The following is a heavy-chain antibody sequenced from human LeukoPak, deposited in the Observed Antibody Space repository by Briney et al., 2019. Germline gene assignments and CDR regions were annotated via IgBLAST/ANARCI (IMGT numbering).Heavy chain of an antibody. CDR3: AKGGIYCSGGSCYLVNFDY. D-gene: IGHD2-15*01. J-gene: IGHJ4*02. CDR1: GYRFTSYW. CDR2: ISGSGGST. V-gene: IGHV3-23*01. Sequence: PGESLQISCKAFGYRFTSYWIGWVRQAPGKGLEWVSAISGSGGSTYYADSVKGRFTISRDNSKNTLYLQMNSLRAEDTAVYYCAKGGIYCSGGSCYLVNFDYWGQGTLVTVSS.